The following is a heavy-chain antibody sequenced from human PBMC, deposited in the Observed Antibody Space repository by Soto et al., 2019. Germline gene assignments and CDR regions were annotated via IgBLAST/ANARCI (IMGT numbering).Heavy chain of an antibody. V-gene: IGHV3-33*01. CDR2: IWYDGSNK. CDR1: GFTFSSYG. Sequence: GGSLRLSCAASGFTFSSYGMHWVRQAPGKGLEWVAVIWYDGSNKYYADSVKGRFTISRDNSKNTLYLQMNSLRAEDTAVYYCARDRAVGAIWLEGYYFDYWGQGTLVTVSS. CDR3: ARDRAVGAIWLEGYYFDY. J-gene: IGHJ4*02. D-gene: IGHD1-26*01.